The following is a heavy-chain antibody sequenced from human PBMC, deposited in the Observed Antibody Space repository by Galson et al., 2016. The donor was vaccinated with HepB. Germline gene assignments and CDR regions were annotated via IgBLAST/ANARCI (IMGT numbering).Heavy chain of an antibody. J-gene: IGHJ4*02. CDR1: GGSLSTFF. CDR2: VHYSGET. D-gene: IGHD4-11*01. Sequence: SETLSLTCSVSGGSLSTFFWSWFRQAPGRGLEWIGYVHYSGETDYNPSLKSRVTMSPDTSKNQFSLKLNSVTAADTAVYFCAIEWYSNFYFDFWGQGALVTVSS. V-gene: IGHV4-59*01. CDR3: AIEWYSNFYFDF.